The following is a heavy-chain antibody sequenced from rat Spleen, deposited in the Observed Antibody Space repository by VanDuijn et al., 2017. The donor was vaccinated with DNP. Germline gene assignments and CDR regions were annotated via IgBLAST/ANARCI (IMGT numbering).Heavy chain of an antibody. J-gene: IGHJ4*01. CDR1: GFTFSDYN. Sequence: EVQLVESGGGLVQPGRSLKLSCAASGFTFSDYNMAWVRQAPKKGLEWVATISYDGSSTYYRDSVKGRFTISRDNAKSSLYLQMNSLKSEDTATYYCARPKTTDYSYAMDAWGQGTSVTVSS. D-gene: IGHD1-6*01. CDR3: ARPKTTDYSYAMDA. CDR2: ISYDGSST. V-gene: IGHV5-7*01.